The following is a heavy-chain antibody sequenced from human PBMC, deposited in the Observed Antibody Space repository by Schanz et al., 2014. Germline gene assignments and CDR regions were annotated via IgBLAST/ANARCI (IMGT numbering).Heavy chain of an antibody. V-gene: IGHV3-30*04. J-gene: IGHJ4*02. CDR2: VFSDGSNE. Sequence: VQLLESGGGLVQPGGSLRLSCAASGFVFSNYAMHWVRQAPGKGPEWVTVVFSDGSNEYSADSVKGRFTISRDTSKNTLYLHMNSLRPEDTAVYFCARGGYSGYDSADYWGQGTLVIVSS. D-gene: IGHD5-12*01. CDR3: ARGGYSGYDSADY. CDR1: GFVFSNYA.